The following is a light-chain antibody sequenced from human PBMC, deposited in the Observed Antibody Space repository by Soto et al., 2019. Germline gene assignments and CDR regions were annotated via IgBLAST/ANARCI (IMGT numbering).Light chain of an antibody. CDR1: SSNIGTNT. V-gene: IGLV1-40*01. CDR2: GSS. CDR3: QSYDSSLSVV. J-gene: IGLJ2*01. Sequence: QSVLTQPPSASGTPGQRVPISCSGSSSNIGTNTVNWYQQLPGTAPKLLIYGSSNRPVGVPDRFSGSKSGTSASLAITGLQAEDEADYYCQSYDSSLSVVFGGGTKLTVL.